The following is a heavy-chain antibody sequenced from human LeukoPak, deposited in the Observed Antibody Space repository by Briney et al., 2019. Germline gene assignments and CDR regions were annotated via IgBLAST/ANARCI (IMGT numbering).Heavy chain of an antibody. D-gene: IGHD2-8*01. V-gene: IGHV4-38-2*02. CDR1: GYSISSNYH. CDR3: ERDRTHYCTNVLCYAFDP. CDR2: IYHSGTT. Sequence: ASETLSLTCTVSGYSISSNYHWGWIRPPPGKGLEWIGNIYHSGTTYYNPSLKSRVTISLDTSKNHFSLKLSSVTAADTAVYYCERDRTHYCTNVLCYAFDPCGQGTLVTVSS. J-gene: IGHJ5*02.